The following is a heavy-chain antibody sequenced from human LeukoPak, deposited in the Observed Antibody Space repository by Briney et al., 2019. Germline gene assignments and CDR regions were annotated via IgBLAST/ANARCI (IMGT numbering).Heavy chain of an antibody. CDR3: AKDIGSTSWYLGN. CDR1: GFTFDDYA. V-gene: IGHV3-9*01. D-gene: IGHD2-2*01. Sequence: GGSLRLSCAASGFTFDDYAMHWVRQAPGKGLVWVSGISWNSVSIAYADSVKGRFTISRDNAKNSLYLEMNSLRTDDTALYYCAKDIGSTSWYLGNWGQGTLVTVSS. J-gene: IGHJ4*02. CDR2: ISWNSVSI.